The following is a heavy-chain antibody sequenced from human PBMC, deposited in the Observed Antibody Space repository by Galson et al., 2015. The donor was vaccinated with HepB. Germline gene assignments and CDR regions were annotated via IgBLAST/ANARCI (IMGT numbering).Heavy chain of an antibody. CDR3: ARVVGTKSWFDP. CDR1: GGTFSSYA. J-gene: IGHJ5*02. CDR2: IIPNLGIA. V-gene: IGHV1-69*04. Sequence: SVKVSCKASGGTFSSYAISWVRQAPGHGLEWMGRIIPNLGIANYAQKFHGRVTITADKSTGTAYMELSSLRSEDTAVYYCARVVGTKSWFDPWGQGTLVAVSS. D-gene: IGHD7-27*01.